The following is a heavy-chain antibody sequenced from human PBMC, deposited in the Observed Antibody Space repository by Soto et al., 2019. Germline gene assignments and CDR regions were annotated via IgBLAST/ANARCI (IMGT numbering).Heavy chain of an antibody. V-gene: IGHV5-51*01. CDR3: ARHSSGWYRPYYYYGMDV. CDR2: IYPGDSEI. Sequence: GESLKISCSVSGYTFTSYWIGWVRQLPGKGLEWMGIIYPGDSEIRYSPSFQGQVTISADKSISTACLQWSSLKASDTAMYYCARHSSGWYRPYYYYGMDVWGQGTTVTVSS. J-gene: IGHJ6*02. D-gene: IGHD6-19*01. CDR1: GYTFTSYW.